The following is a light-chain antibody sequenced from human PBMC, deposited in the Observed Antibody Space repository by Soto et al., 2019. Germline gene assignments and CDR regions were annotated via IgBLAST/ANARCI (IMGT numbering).Light chain of an antibody. V-gene: IGKV3D-20*01. Sequence: EIVLTQSPAILSLSPGERATLSCGASRSVSSSYLAWYQQKPGLAPRLLIYDASSRATGIPDRFSGSGSGTDFTLTISRLEPEDFAVYYCQQYGSSPPYTFGQGTKLEIK. CDR3: QQYGSSPPYT. J-gene: IGKJ2*01. CDR2: DAS. CDR1: RSVSSSY.